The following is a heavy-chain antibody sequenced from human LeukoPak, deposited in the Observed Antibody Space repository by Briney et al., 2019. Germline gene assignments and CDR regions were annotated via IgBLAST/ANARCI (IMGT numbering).Heavy chain of an antibody. Sequence: GASVKVSCKASGYTFTTYDINWVRQATGQGLEWMGWMNPNSGNTGYAQKFQGRVTMTRNTSMSTAYMELSSLRSEDTAVDYCARANYYGSGKKDLDYWGQGTLVTVSS. CDR3: ARANYYGSGKKDLDY. V-gene: IGHV1-8*01. D-gene: IGHD3-10*01. J-gene: IGHJ4*02. CDR2: MNPNSGNT. CDR1: GYTFTTYD.